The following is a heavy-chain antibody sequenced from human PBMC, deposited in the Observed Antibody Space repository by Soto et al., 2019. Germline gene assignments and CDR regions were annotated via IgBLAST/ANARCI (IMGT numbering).Heavy chain of an antibody. CDR3: ARTYENYDAFDI. CDR2: ISANSGST. V-gene: IGHV1-2*04. J-gene: IGHJ3*02. Sequence: GASVKVSCKASGYTFTSYGISWVRQAPGQGLEWMGWISANSGSTNYAQKFQGWVTMTRDTSISTAYMELSRLRSDDTAVYYCARTYENYDAFDIWGQGTTVTVSS. CDR1: GYTFTSYG. D-gene: IGHD1-7*01.